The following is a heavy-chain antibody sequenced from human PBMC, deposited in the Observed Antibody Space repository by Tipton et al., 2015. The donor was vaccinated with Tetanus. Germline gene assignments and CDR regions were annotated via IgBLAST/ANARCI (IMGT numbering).Heavy chain of an antibody. D-gene: IGHD3-10*02. Sequence: SLRLSCVASGFTFRSYTLNWVRQAPGKGLEWVSSISGNSGYKYYADSVKGRFTVSRDNAENSVYLQMNSLRTDDRGVYYCARQIVRGIWLYDYWGQGTPITVSS. J-gene: IGHJ4*02. V-gene: IGHV3-21*01. CDR2: ISGNSGYK. CDR1: GFTFRSYT. CDR3: ARQIVRGIWLYDY.